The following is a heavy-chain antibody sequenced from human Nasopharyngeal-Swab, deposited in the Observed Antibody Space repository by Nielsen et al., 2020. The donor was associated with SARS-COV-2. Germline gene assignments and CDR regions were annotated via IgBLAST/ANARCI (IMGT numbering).Heavy chain of an antibody. CDR3: ARDGGAVTHEILGSSHFDL. V-gene: IGHV3-30*03. D-gene: IGHD4-17*01. Sequence: GESLKISCAASGFTFSSYSMNWVRQAPGKGLEWVAVISYDGSNKYYADSVKGRFTISRDNSKNTLYLQMNSLRAEDTAVYYCARDGGAVTHEILGSSHFDLWGRGTLVTVSS. J-gene: IGHJ2*01. CDR2: ISYDGSNK. CDR1: GFTFSSYS.